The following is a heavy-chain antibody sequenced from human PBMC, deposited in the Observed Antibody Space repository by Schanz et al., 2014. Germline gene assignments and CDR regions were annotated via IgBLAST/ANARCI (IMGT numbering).Heavy chain of an antibody. J-gene: IGHJ4*02. V-gene: IGHV3-74*01. CDR1: GFTFSRYW. CDR2: LNFDETYT. CDR3: ARGGADSAMAHEY. Sequence: EVQLVESGGELIQPGGSLRLSCEASGFTFSRYWMHWVRQAPGKGLEWVSRLNFDETYTSYADSVKGRFTISRDNAKNTVYLQMTSLRVEDTAVYYCARGGADSAMAHEYWGRGTLVNVSS. D-gene: IGHD5-18*01.